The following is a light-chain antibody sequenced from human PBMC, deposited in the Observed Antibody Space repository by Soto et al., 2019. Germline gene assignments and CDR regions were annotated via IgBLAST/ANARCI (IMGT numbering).Light chain of an antibody. CDR3: QQYTTSPFT. J-gene: IGKJ3*01. CDR1: HSVGSNY. CDR2: GAS. V-gene: IGKV3-20*01. Sequence: EILLTHSPSTLSSSPGERATLYCRASHSVGSNYLAWYQQKPGQAPRVLIYGASSRATGIPDRFSGSGSGADFTLTISRLEPEDFAVYYCQQYTTSPFTFGPGTKVDI.